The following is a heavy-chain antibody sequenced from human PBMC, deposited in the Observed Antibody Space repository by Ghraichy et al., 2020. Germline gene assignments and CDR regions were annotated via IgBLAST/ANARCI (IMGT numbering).Heavy chain of an antibody. Sequence: GGSLRLSCAASGFTVGNNYLSWVRQAPGKGLEWVSLMYIGGDTEYADSVKGRFTISRDKSKNTLFLQMNSLRPEDMALYYCAASSTSNSNYHGLDIWGQGTTVTV. CDR3: AASSTSNSNYHGLDI. D-gene: IGHD2-2*01. J-gene: IGHJ6*02. V-gene: IGHV3-53*01. CDR1: GFTVGNNY. CDR2: MYIGGDT.